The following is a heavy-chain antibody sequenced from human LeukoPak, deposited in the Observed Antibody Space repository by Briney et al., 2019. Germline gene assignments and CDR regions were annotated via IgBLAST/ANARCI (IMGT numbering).Heavy chain of an antibody. CDR3: ARDAYASGTNGQGY. Sequence: GRSLRLSCAASGFTFSSHAMHWVRQAPGKGLEWVALISYDGTYKHSADSAKGRFTISRDNSKNMLYLQMNSLRPEDTAVYYCARDAYASGTNGQGYWGQGILVTVSS. CDR2: ISYDGTYK. D-gene: IGHD3-10*01. J-gene: IGHJ4*02. V-gene: IGHV3-30*04. CDR1: GFTFSSHA.